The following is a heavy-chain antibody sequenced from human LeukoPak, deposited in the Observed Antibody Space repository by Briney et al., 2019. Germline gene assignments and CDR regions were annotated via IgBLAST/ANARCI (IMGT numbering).Heavy chain of an antibody. Sequence: GASVKVSCKVSGYTLTELSMHWVRQAPGKGLEWMGGFDPEDGETIYAQKFQGRVNMTEDTSTDTAYMELSSLRSEDTAVYYCATESITGATTSDYYYYMDVWGKGTTVTVSS. CDR3: ATESITGATTSDYYYYMDV. V-gene: IGHV1-24*01. CDR1: GYTLTELS. CDR2: FDPEDGET. J-gene: IGHJ6*03. D-gene: IGHD1-26*01.